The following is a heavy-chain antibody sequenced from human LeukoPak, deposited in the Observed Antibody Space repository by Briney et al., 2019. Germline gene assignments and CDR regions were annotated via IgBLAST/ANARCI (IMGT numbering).Heavy chain of an antibody. V-gene: IGHV1-8*03. CDR2: MNPNSGNT. D-gene: IGHD3-22*01. Sequence: ASVKVSXKASGYTFTSYDINWVRQATGQGLEWMGWMNPNSGNTGYAQKFQGRVTITRNTSISTAYMELSSLRSEDTAVYYCARHYYYDSSGYPIPGNWFDPWGQGTLVTVSS. J-gene: IGHJ5*02. CDR1: GYTFTSYD. CDR3: ARHYYYDSSGYPIPGNWFDP.